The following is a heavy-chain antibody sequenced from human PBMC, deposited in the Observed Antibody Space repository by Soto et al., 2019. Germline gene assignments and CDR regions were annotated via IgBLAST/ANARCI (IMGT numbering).Heavy chain of an antibody. V-gene: IGHV5-51*01. J-gene: IGHJ6*04. CDR3: ATPGMDV. CDR1: GYTFTSNW. CDR2: IYPGDSDT. Sequence: GECLKISCRGSGYTFTSNWLAWVRQVPGQGPEWMGSIYPGDSDTRYSPSFQGQVTISADKSISTAYLQWRTLKASDTAMYYCATPGMDVWGKGTTIT.